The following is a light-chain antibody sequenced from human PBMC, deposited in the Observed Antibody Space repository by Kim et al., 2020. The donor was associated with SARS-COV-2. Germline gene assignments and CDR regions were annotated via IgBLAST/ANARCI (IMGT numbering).Light chain of an antibody. CDR1: LDINNY. Sequence: SVGDRVTITCQESLDINNYLNWYQQKPGKAPKLLIYHASNLETGVPSRFSGSGSGSGTDYTFTISSLQSEDVATYYCQQYDNVFTFGGGTKVDIK. V-gene: IGKV1-33*01. J-gene: IGKJ4*01. CDR3: QQYDNVFT. CDR2: HAS.